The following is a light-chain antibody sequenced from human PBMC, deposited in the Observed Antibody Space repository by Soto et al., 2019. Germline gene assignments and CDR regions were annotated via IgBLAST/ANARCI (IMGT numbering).Light chain of an antibody. J-gene: IGKJ1*01. Sequence: DVQMTQSPSSLSASVGDRVTITCRASQSVSIYLNWYQQKPGKAPNLLISAASSLQNGVPSRFKGSASVTHITLTISGLQPEDLATYYCHQSYSTPPWTFGQGTKVEIK. CDR2: AAS. CDR3: HQSYSTPPWT. CDR1: QSVSIY. V-gene: IGKV1-39*01.